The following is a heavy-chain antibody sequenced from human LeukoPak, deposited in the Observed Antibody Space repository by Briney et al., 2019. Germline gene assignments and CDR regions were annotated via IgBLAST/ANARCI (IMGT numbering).Heavy chain of an antibody. D-gene: IGHD2-15*01. J-gene: IGHJ4*02. CDR1: GFTFNIYE. CDR3: ARGPRDPTEFCSGGRCAPTYEF. V-gene: IGHV3-48*03. CDR2: ISSSGRTT. Sequence: PGGSLGLSCVVSGFTFNIYEMNWVRQAPGKGLEWVSYISSSGRTTYYADSVKGRFTISRDNAKNSLYLQMNSLRVDDTAVYYCARGPRDPTEFCSGGRCAPTYEFWGQGTLVTVSS.